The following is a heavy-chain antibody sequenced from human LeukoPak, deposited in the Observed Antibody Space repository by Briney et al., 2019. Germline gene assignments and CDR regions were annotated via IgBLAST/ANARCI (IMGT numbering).Heavy chain of an antibody. CDR1: GGTLSSYT. Sequence: GASVKVSCKASGGTLSSYTISWVRQAPGQGLEWMGRIIPILGIASYAQKFQGRVTITADKSTSTAYMELSSLRSEDTAVYYCARGSFPDVGALLFDYWGQGTLVTVSS. D-gene: IGHD1-26*01. CDR3: ARGSFPDVGALLFDY. V-gene: IGHV1-69*02. J-gene: IGHJ4*02. CDR2: IIPILGIA.